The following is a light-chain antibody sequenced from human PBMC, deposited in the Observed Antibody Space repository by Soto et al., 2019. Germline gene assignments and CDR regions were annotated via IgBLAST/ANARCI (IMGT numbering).Light chain of an antibody. CDR2: GAS. Sequence: EIVLTQSPGTLSLSPDEGATLSCRASQTVSSTYLAWYQQKPGRAPSLLIHGASTRAAGIPDRFSASGSGTHFTLTINRLEPEDFAVYFRQQSGTSPYTFGQGTTVEIK. J-gene: IGKJ2*01. V-gene: IGKV3-20*01. CDR1: QTVSSTY. CDR3: QQSGTSPYT.